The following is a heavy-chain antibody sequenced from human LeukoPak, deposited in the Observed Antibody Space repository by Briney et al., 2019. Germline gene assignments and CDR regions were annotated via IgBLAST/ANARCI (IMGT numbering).Heavy chain of an antibody. CDR3: AREIHSGYNPGRYPFDY. J-gene: IGHJ4*02. D-gene: IGHD5-12*01. Sequence: SVKVSCRASGGTFSSYAISWVRQAPGQGLEWMGGIIPIFGTANYAQKFQGRVTITADESTSTAYMELSSLRSEDTAVYYCAREIHSGYNPGRYPFDYWGQGTLVIVSS. CDR2: IIPIFGTA. CDR1: GGTFSSYA. V-gene: IGHV1-69*13.